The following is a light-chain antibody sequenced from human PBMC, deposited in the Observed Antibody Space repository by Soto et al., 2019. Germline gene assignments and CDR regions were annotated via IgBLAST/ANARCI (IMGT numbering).Light chain of an antibody. Sequence: DIVLTQSPATLSVSPGERATLSCRASQSVSINLAWSQHKLGQAPRLLIYDASTRVTGITARFSGSGSGTDFTLTISYLKSEDFGIYYCQQYNNGPPPVTFGGGTKVEI. J-gene: IGKJ4*01. CDR2: DAS. V-gene: IGKV3-15*01. CDR3: QQYNNGPPPVT. CDR1: QSVSIN.